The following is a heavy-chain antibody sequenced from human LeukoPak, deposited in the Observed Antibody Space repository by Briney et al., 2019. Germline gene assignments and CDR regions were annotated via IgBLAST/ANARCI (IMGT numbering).Heavy chain of an antibody. J-gene: IGHJ4*02. Sequence: PSETLSLTCTVSGGSISHYYWSWIRQPPGKGLEWIGDIYYSGIPNYKPSLKTRVSISADTSKNQISLKLSSVTAADTAVYYCARGYYNYGFDYWGQGTLVTVSS. CDR2: IYYSGIP. CDR3: ARGYYNYGFDY. V-gene: IGHV4-59*01. CDR1: GGSISHYY. D-gene: IGHD3-10*01.